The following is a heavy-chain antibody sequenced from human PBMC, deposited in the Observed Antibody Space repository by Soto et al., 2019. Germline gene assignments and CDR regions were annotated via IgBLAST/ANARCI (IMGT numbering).Heavy chain of an antibody. V-gene: IGHV3-7*01. Sequence: GGSLRLTCAASGVTFSSYWMSWVRKAPGKGLEWVANIKQDGSEKYYVDSVKGRFTISRDNAKNSLYLQMNSLRAEDTAVYYCARMVRSYYGMDVWGQGTTVTVSS. J-gene: IGHJ6*02. CDR3: ARMVRSYYGMDV. CDR2: IKQDGSEK. D-gene: IGHD3-10*01. CDR1: GVTFSSYW.